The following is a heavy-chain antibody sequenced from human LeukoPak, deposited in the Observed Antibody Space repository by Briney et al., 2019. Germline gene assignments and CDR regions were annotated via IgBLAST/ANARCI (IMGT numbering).Heavy chain of an antibody. Sequence: GGSLRLSCAASGFTFSTYWMSWVRQAPGKGLEWVANIKEDGYEKYYVDSVKGRFTISRDNAKNSLYLQMNSLRAEDTAVYYCVSQSGENYWGQGTLFTVSS. CDR2: IKEDGYEK. CDR3: VSQSGENY. V-gene: IGHV3-7*02. CDR1: GFTFSTYW. D-gene: IGHD3-16*01. J-gene: IGHJ4*02.